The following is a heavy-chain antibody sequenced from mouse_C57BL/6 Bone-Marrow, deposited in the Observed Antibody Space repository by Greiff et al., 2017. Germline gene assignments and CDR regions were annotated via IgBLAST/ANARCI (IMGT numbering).Heavy chain of an antibody. V-gene: IGHV14-1*01. CDR3: TFSAGGYFDV. Sequence: EVQLQQSGAELVRPGASVKLSCTASGFNIKDYYMHWVKQRPEQGLEWIGRIDPENGDTEYASKFQGKATITADTSSNTAYLQLSSLTSEDTAVYYCTFSAGGYFDVGGTGTTVTVSP. CDR2: IDPENGDT. J-gene: IGHJ1*03. CDR1: GFNIKDYY.